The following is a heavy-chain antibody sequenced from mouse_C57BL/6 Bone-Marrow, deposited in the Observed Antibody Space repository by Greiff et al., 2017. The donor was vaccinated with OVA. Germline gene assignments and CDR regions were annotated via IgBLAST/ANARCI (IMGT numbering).Heavy chain of an antibody. CDR1: GYTFTSYW. D-gene: IGHD2-4*01. CDR2: IDPSDSYT. CDR3: ARWDYDGGAWFAY. Sequence: VQRVESGAELVMPGASVKLSCKASGYTFTSYWMHWVKQRPGQGLEWIGEIDPSDSYTNYNQKFKGKSTLTVDKSSSTAYMQLSSLTSEDSAVYYCARWDYDGGAWFAYWGQGTLVTVSA. V-gene: IGHV1-69*01. J-gene: IGHJ3*01.